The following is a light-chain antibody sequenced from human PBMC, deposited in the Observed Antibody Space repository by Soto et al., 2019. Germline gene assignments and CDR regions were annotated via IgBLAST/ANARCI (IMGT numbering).Light chain of an antibody. J-gene: IGKJ5*01. Sequence: EIVLTQSPGTLSLSPGERATLSCWASHSVTTHLAWFHQRPGQTPRLLIYDASTRAPGIPARFSGRGSGADFTLTIRSLEPEDFAVYYCQQRSDSITFGQGTRLEIK. CDR2: DAS. V-gene: IGKV3-11*01. CDR1: HSVTTH. CDR3: QQRSDSIT.